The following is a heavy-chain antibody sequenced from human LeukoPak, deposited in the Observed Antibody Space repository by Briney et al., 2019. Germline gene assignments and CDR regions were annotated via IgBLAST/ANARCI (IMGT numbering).Heavy chain of an antibody. D-gene: IGHD1-26*01. V-gene: IGHV3-66*02. CDR2: IYSGGST. CDR1: GFTVSSNY. Sequence: GGSLRLSCAASGFTVSSNYLSWVRQAPGKGLEWVSVIYSGGSTYYADSVKGRFTISRDISKNTLYLQMNNLRAEDTALYYCARGARGSYGDFWGQGTLVTVSS. CDR3: ARGARGSYGDF. J-gene: IGHJ4*02.